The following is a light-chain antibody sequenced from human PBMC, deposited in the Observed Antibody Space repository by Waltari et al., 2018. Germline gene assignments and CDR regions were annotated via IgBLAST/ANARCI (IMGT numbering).Light chain of an antibody. CDR1: QPVSSSY. Sequence: EIVLTQSPGTLSLSPGERATLSGRASQPVSSSYLAWYKQIPGRAPRLLSYDASNRATGIPDRFIAVGSGTDFTLTITRLEPEDVAVYYCQQYGPSYTFGQGTKLEI. V-gene: IGKV3-20*01. CDR2: DAS. CDR3: QQYGPSYT. J-gene: IGKJ2*01.